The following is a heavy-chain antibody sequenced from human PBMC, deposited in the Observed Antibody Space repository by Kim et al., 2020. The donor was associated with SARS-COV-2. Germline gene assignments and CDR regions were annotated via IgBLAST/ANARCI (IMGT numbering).Heavy chain of an antibody. CDR1: GGSISSYY. CDR3: ARGVQLGGVRGMLDY. D-gene: IGHD3-10*01. J-gene: IGHJ4*02. Sequence: SETLSLTCTVSGGSISSYYWSWIRQPPGKGLEWIGYIYYSGSTNYNPSLKSRVTISVDTSKNQFSLKLSSVTAADTAVYYCARGVQLGGVRGMLDYWGQGTLVTVSS. CDR2: IYYSGST. V-gene: IGHV4-59*01.